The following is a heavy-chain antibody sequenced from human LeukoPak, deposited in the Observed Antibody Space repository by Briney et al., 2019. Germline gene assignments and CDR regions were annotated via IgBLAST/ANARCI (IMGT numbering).Heavy chain of an antibody. CDR3: ARSRGYTYGYGYYYYYMDV. D-gene: IGHD5-18*01. V-gene: IGHV4-61*02. CDR1: GGSISSGSYY. J-gene: IGHJ6*03. Sequence: SETLSLTCTVSGGSISSGSYYRSWLRRPAGKGLEWIGRIYSSGSTNYHPSLKSRVTISVDTSKNQFSLKLSSVTAADTAVYYCARSRGYTYGYGYYYYYMDVWGKGTTVTVSS. CDR2: IYSSGST.